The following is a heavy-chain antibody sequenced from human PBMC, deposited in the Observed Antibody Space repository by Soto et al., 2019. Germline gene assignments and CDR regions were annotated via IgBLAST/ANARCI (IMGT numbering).Heavy chain of an antibody. V-gene: IGHV1-69*12. J-gene: IGHJ5*02. CDR3: ATSLEWGVDTAMGPGENWFDP. Sequence: QVQLVQSGAEVKKPGSSVKVSCKASGGTFSSYAISWVRQAPGQGLEWMGGISPIFGTANYEQKFQGRVTITADDSTITSYMELSSLRSEDTAVYDWATSLEWGVDTAMGPGENWFDPWGQGTLVTVSS. CDR2: ISPIFGTA. CDR1: GGTFSSYA. D-gene: IGHD5-18*01.